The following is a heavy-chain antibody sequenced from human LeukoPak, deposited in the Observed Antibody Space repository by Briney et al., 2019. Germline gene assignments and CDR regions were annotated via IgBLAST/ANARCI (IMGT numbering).Heavy chain of an antibody. V-gene: IGHV1-18*01. CDR1: GYTFTSYG. D-gene: IGHD2-2*01. Sequence: ASVKVSCKASGYTFTSYGISWVRQAPGQGLEWMGWISAYNGNTNYAQKLQGRVTMTTDTSTSTAYMELRSLRSDDTAVYYCARDRYCSSTSCRGPFDYWGQGTLVTVSS. CDR3: ARDRYCSSTSCRGPFDY. J-gene: IGHJ4*02. CDR2: ISAYNGNT.